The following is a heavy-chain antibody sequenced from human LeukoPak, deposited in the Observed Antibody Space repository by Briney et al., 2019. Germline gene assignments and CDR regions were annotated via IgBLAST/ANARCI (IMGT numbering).Heavy chain of an antibody. Sequence: ASVKVSCKASGYTFTGYYMHWVRQAPGQGLEWMGWINPNSGGTNYAQKSQGRVTMTRDTSISTAYMELSRLRSDDTAVYYCARDSRRLWGYSSSPGHLDYGGQGTLVTVPS. CDR1: GYTFTGYY. D-gene: IGHD6-6*01. CDR2: INPNSGGT. CDR3: ARDSRRLWGYSSSPGHLDY. J-gene: IGHJ4*02. V-gene: IGHV1-2*02.